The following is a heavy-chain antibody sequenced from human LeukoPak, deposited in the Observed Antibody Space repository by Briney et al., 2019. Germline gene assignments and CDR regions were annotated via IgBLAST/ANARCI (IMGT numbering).Heavy chain of an antibody. V-gene: IGHV3-21*01. CDR3: ARDGDSSSFLDY. CDR1: GFTFSSYS. D-gene: IGHD6-13*01. Sequence: PGGSLRPSCAASGFTFSSYSMNWVRQAPGKELEWVSSISSSSRYIYYADSVKGRFTISRDNAKNSLYLQMNSLRAEDTAVYYCARDGDSSSFLDYWGQGTLVTVSS. CDR2: ISSSSRYI. J-gene: IGHJ4*02.